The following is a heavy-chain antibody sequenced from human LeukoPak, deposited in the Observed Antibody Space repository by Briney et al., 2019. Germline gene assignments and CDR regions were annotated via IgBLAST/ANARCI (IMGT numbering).Heavy chain of an antibody. CDR1: GFTFSSYE. D-gene: IGHD3-10*01. J-gene: IGHJ6*03. Sequence: GGSLRLSCAASGFTFSSYEMNWVRQAPGMGRVWGSSLSSSSSYIYYADSVKGRFTISRDNAKNSLYLQMNSLRAEDTAVYYCARVRSGSYYNYYMDVWGKGTTVTVSS. CDR2: LSSSSSYI. CDR3: ARVRSGSYYNYYMDV. V-gene: IGHV3-21*01.